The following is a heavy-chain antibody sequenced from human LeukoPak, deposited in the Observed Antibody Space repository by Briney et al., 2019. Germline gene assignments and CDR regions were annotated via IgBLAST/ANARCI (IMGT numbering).Heavy chain of an antibody. V-gene: IGHV3-23*01. CDR2: ISGSGGKT. CDR3: AQSGQFDS. J-gene: IGHJ5*01. D-gene: IGHD2-8*02. Sequence: ETLSLTCTVSGGSISSGGYYWSWVRQAPGKGLEWVSSISGSGGKTYYTDSVKGRFTISRDNSKNMLYLQMNSLRAEDTAVYYCAQSGQFDSWGQGTLVTVSS. CDR1: GGSISSGGYY.